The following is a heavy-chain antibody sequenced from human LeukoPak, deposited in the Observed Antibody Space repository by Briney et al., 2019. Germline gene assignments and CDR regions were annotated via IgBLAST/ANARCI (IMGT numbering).Heavy chain of an antibody. Sequence: SETLSLTCTVSGYSITSAYYWGWIRQPPGKGLEWIGSFFLKGSTYYNPSLKSRVTISGDTSENQFSLRLSSVTAADTAVYYCARASYSYDISGWVPFDYWGQGTLVTVSS. CDR1: GYSITSAYY. V-gene: IGHV4-38-2*02. CDR3: ARASYSYDISGWVPFDY. J-gene: IGHJ4*02. D-gene: IGHD3-22*01. CDR2: FFLKGST.